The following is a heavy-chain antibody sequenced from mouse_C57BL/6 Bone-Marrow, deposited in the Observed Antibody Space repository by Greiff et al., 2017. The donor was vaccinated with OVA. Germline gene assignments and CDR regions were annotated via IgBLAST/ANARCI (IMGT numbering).Heavy chain of an antibody. J-gene: IGHJ4*01. Sequence: EVQVVESGGGLVQSGRSLRLSCATSGFTFSDFYMEWVRQAPGKGLEWIAASRNKANDYTTEYSASVKGRFIVSRDTSQSILYLQMNALRAEDTAIYYCARDAVDLLGDYWGQGTSVTVSS. D-gene: IGHD2-1*01. CDR2: SRNKANDYTT. CDR1: GFTFSDFY. CDR3: ARDAVDLLGDY. V-gene: IGHV7-1*01.